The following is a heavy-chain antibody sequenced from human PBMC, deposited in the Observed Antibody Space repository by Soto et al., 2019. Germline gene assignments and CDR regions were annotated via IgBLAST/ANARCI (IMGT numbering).Heavy chain of an antibody. J-gene: IGHJ4*02. CDR3: TRDPYLDY. CDR2: TSYDGRNE. Sequence: QVQLVGSGGGVVQPGRSLRLSCAASGFTFNSYAMHWVRQGPGKGLEWVAVTSYDGRNEYYADSVKGRFTISRDNSKNTVYLQMNSLTAEDTAVYYCTRDPYLDYWGQGTLVTVSS. V-gene: IGHV3-30*04. CDR1: GFTFNSYA.